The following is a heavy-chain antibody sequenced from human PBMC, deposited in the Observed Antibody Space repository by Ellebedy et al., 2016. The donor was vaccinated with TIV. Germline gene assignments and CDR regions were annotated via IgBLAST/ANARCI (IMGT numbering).Heavy chain of an antibody. CDR3: AKDSGFWSGYSDY. J-gene: IGHJ4*02. Sequence: GESLKISCAAFEFTFSRFGMYWVRQAPGKGLEWVAGISYDGSYKYYADSVKGRFTVSRDNSKNSLFLQLNSPRAEDTAVYYCAKDSGFWSGYSDYWGQGTLVTVSS. D-gene: IGHD3-3*01. CDR1: EFTFSRFG. V-gene: IGHV3-30*18. CDR2: ISYDGSYK.